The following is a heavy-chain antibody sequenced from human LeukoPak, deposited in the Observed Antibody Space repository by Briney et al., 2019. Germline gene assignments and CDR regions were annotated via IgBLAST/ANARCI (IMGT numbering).Heavy chain of an antibody. V-gene: IGHV4-30-2*01. CDR1: GGSISSGGYY. Sequence: SETLSLTCTVSGGSISSGGYYWSWIRQPPGKGLEWIGYIYHSGSTYYNPSLKSRVTISVDRSKNQFSLKLSSVTAADTAVYYCARLEITYDSSGYNSHFDYWGQGTLVTVSS. J-gene: IGHJ4*02. D-gene: IGHD3-22*01. CDR2: IYHSGST. CDR3: ARLEITYDSSGYNSHFDY.